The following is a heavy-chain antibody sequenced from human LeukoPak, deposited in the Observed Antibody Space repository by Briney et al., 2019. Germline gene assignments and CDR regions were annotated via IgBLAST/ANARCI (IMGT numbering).Heavy chain of an antibody. V-gene: IGHV3-48*03. CDR3: ATNGGGDSGYGNFDY. CDR2: ISSSGSTI. CDR1: GFTFSCYE. D-gene: IGHD5-12*01. Sequence: GGSLRLSCAASGFTFSCYEMNWVRQAPGKRLEWVSYISSSGSTIYYADSVKGRFTISRDNAKNSLYLQMNSLRAEDTALYYCATNGGGDSGYGNFDYWGQGTLVTVSS. J-gene: IGHJ4*02.